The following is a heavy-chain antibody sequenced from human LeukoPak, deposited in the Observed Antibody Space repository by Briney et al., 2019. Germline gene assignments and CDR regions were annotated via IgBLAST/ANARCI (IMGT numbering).Heavy chain of an antibody. CDR1: GFTFSSYW. D-gene: IGHD6-19*01. CDR3: ARSPTGSGWYYFDY. Sequence: PGGSLRLSCAASGFTFSSYWMSWVRQAPGKGLEWVAFIRYDGSNKYYADSVKGRFTISRDNSKNTLYLQMNSLRAEDTAVYYCARSPTGSGWYYFDYWGQGTLVTVSS. J-gene: IGHJ4*02. CDR2: IRYDGSNK. V-gene: IGHV3-33*08.